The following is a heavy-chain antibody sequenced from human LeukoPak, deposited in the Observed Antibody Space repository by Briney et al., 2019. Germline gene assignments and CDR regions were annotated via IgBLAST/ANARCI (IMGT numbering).Heavy chain of an antibody. D-gene: IGHD3-9*01. CDR2: ITPIFGTA. Sequence: SVKVSCKASGSTFSSYAISWVRQAPGQGLEWMGGITPIFGTANYAQKFQGRVTITADKSTSTAYMELSSLRSEDTAVYYCAARFYDILPGNYYYGMDVWGKGTTVTVSS. V-gene: IGHV1-69*06. CDR1: GSTFSSYA. J-gene: IGHJ6*04. CDR3: AARFYDILPGNYYYGMDV.